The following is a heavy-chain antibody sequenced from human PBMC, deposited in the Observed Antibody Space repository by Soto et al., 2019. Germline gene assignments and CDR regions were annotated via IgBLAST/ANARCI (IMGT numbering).Heavy chain of an antibody. CDR3: ARHVNPWAQGAFDI. CDR1: GGSISSSSYY. D-gene: IGHD7-27*01. Sequence: SETLSLTCTVSGGSISSSSYYWGWIHQPPGKGLEWIGNVYYSGSTYYNPSLKSRVTISVDTSKNQFSLKLSSVTAADTAVYYCARHVNPWAQGAFDIWGQGTMVTVSS. V-gene: IGHV4-39*01. CDR2: VYYSGST. J-gene: IGHJ3*02.